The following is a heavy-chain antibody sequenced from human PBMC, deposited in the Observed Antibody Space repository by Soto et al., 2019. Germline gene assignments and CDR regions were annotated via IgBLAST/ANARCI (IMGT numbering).Heavy chain of an antibody. CDR2: IYHSGST. V-gene: IGHV4-4*02. Sequence: ESLALACSVSGASISSSNWWGWVRQPPGKGLEWIGEIYHSGSTNYNPSLKSRVTISVDKSKNQFSLKLSSVTAADTAVYYCARDGSRIADPPSYYYYGMDVWGQGTTVTVS. CDR1: GASISSSNW. J-gene: IGHJ6*02. D-gene: IGHD6-13*01. CDR3: ARDGSRIADPPSYYYYGMDV.